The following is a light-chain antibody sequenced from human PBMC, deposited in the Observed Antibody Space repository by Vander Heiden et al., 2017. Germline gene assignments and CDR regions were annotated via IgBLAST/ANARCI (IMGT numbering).Light chain of an antibody. V-gene: IGLV3-1*01. J-gene: IGLJ3*02. Sequence: ELTQRPSVSVSPGQTANIPCSGDRLGEKYACWYQQKPGQSPVLVIFQDTKRPSGIPERFSGSNSGNTATLTISETHTMDEADYYCQAWDSSTAVFGGGTKLTVL. CDR3: QAWDSSTAV. CDR2: QDT. CDR1: RLGEKY.